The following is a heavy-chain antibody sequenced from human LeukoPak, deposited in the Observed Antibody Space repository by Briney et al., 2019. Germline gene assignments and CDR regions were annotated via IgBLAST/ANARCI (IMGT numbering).Heavy chain of an antibody. CDR1: GGSISSYY. Sequence: PSETLSLTCTVSGGSISSYYWSWIRQPPGKGLEWIGYIYYSGSTNYNPSLKSRVTISVDTPKNQFSLKLSSVTAADTAVYYCARAGYSSGWSSFDYWGQGTLVTVSS. CDR3: ARAGYSSGWSSFDY. D-gene: IGHD6-19*01. J-gene: IGHJ4*02. V-gene: IGHV4-59*01. CDR2: IYYSGST.